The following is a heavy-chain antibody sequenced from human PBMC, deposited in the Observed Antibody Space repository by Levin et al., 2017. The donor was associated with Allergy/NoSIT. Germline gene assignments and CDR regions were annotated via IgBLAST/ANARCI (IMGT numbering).Heavy chain of an antibody. D-gene: IGHD2/OR15-2a*01. CDR3: AVYYLTDAPLESVY. J-gene: IGHJ4*02. CDR1: GYTFTGYY. Sequence: GESLKISCKASGYTFTGYYMHWVRQAPGQGLEWMGWINPNSGGTNYAQKFQGRVTMTRDTSISTAYMELSRLRSDDTAVYYCAVYYLTDAPLESVYWGQGTLVTVSS. V-gene: IGHV1-2*02. CDR2: INPNSGGT.